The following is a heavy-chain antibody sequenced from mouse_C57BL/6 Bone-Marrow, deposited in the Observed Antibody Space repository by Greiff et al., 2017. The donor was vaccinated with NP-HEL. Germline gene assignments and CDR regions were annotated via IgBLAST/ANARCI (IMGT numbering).Heavy chain of an antibody. D-gene: IGHD4-1*01. V-gene: IGHV5-9-1*02. CDR2: LSSGGDYI. J-gene: IGHJ3*01. CDR1: GFTFSSYA. CDR3: TGTGLWFAY. Sequence: EVMLVESGEGLVKPGGSLKLSCAASGFTFSSYAMSWVRQTPEKRLEWVAYLSSGGDYIYYADTVKGRFTISRDNARNTLYLQMSSLKSEDTAMYYCTGTGLWFAYWGQGTLVTVSA.